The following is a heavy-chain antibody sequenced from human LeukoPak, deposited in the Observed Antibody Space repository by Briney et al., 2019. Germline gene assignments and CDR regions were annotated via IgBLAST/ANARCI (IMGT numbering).Heavy chain of an antibody. CDR3: AKIPSTYYYDSSGYHPYFDY. CDR2: ISGSGGST. D-gene: IGHD3-22*01. Sequence: PGGSLRPSCAASGFTFSSYAMSWVRQAPGKGLEWVSAISGSGGSTYYADSVKGRFTISRDNSKNTLYLQMNSLRAEDTAVYYCAKIPSTYYYDSSGYHPYFDYWGQGTLVTVSS. J-gene: IGHJ4*02. V-gene: IGHV3-23*01. CDR1: GFTFSSYA.